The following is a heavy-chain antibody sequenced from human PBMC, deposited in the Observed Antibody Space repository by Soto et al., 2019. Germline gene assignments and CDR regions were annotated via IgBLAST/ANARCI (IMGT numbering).Heavy chain of an antibody. CDR3: ATRRTSLYYYYYYGMDV. CDR1: GGSISSSSYY. Sequence: SETLSLTCTVSGGSISSSSYYWGWIRQPPGKGLEWIGSIYYSGSTYSNPSLKSRVIISVDTSKNQFSLKLSSVTGAATAVYYCATRRTSLYYYYYYGMDVWGQGTTVTVSS. D-gene: IGHD2-2*01. V-gene: IGHV4-39*01. J-gene: IGHJ6*02. CDR2: IYYSGST.